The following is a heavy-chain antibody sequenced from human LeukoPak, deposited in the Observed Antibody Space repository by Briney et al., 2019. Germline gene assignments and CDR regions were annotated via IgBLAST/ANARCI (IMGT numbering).Heavy chain of an antibody. CDR1: GYTFTGYF. V-gene: IGHV1-2*02. D-gene: IGHD1-1*01. J-gene: IGHJ3*02. CDR3: ASLTDWTKAFDI. CDR2: IKPSSGGT. Sequence: ASVKVSCKASGYTFTGYFMHWVRQAPGQGLEWMGWIKPSSGGTRYVQKFQGRVTMTRDTSISTAYMELSSLTSDDTAVYYCASLTDWTKAFDIWGQGTMVTVSS.